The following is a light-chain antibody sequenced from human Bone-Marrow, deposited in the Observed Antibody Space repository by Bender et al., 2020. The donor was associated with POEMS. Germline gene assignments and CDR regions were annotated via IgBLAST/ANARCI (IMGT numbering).Light chain of an antibody. CDR3: QTWDTSTVF. Sequence: SYELTQPPSVSVSPGQTASIPCSGDNLGEKFVYWYQHKPGQSPLLVIYEDTKRPSGIPERFSASNSGHTVTLTISGTQAKDEADYYCQTWDTSTVFFGGGTKLTVL. J-gene: IGLJ2*01. V-gene: IGLV3-1*01. CDR1: NLGEKF. CDR2: EDT.